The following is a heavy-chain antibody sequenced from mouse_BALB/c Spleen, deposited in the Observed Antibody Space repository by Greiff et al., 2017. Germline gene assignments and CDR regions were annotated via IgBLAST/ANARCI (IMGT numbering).Heavy chain of an antibody. CDR2: ISYSGST. V-gene: IGHV3-8*02. D-gene: IGHD3-1*01. J-gene: IGHJ3*01. Sequence: DVKLQESGPSLVKPSQTLSLTCSVTGDSITSGYWNWIRKFPGNKLEYMGYISYSGSTSYNPSLKSRISITRDTSKNQFFLQLNSVTTEDTATYYCARNTARAAWFAYWGQGTLVTVSA. CDR1: GDSITSGY. CDR3: ARNTARAAWFAY.